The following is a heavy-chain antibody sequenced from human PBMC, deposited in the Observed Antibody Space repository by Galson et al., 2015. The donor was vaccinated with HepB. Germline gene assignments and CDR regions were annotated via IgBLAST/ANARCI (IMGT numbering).Heavy chain of an antibody. CDR3: TRDHEGSATLVRGILDY. J-gene: IGHJ4*02. Sequence: SLRLSCAASGFTFSNYAMNWVRQAPGKGLEWLSYIGSGSSTIQYADSVKGRFTTSRDNAKNSVYLQMNSLRDGDTAVYYCTRDHEGSATLVRGILDYWGQGALVTVSS. CDR1: GFTFSNYA. V-gene: IGHV3-48*02. CDR2: IGSGSSTI. D-gene: IGHD3-10*01.